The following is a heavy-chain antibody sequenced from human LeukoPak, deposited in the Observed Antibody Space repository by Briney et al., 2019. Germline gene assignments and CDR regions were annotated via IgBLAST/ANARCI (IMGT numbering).Heavy chain of an antibody. D-gene: IGHD2-15*01. V-gene: IGHV4-59*01. J-gene: IGHJ4*02. CDR2: IYYSGST. CDR3: ARVVVYYFDY. CDR1: GGSISSYY. Sequence: SETLYLTCTVSGGSISSYYWSWIRQPPGKRLEWIGYIYYSGSTNYNPSLKSRVTISVDTSKNQFSLKLSSVTAADTAVYYCARVVVYYFDYWGQGTLVTVSS.